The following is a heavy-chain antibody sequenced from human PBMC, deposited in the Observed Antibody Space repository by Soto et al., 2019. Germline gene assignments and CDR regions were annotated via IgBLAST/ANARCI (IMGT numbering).Heavy chain of an antibody. J-gene: IGHJ3*02. CDR3: ARDHSNYDAFDI. V-gene: IGHV4-59*01. D-gene: IGHD4-4*01. CDR2: IYYSGST. CDR1: GGSISSYY. Sequence: SETLSLTCTVSGGSISSYYWSWIRQPPGKGLEWIGYIYYSGSTNYNPSLKSRVTISVDTSKNQFSLKLSSVTAADTAVYYCARDHSNYDAFDILGQGTMVTVSS.